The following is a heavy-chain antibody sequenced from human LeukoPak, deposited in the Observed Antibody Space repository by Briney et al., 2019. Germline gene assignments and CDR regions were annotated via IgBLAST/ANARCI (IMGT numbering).Heavy chain of an antibody. Sequence: GGSLRLSCAASGFTVSSHGMHWVRQAPGKGLEWLAGVWSDGTKEDYADSVKGRFTISGDKPKNTLNLQMNSLRVEDTAMFYCARDLSFGSLDFRGQGTQVTVSP. CDR2: VWSDGTKE. CDR1: GFTVSSHG. D-gene: IGHD1-26*01. V-gene: IGHV3-33*01. CDR3: ARDLSFGSLDF. J-gene: IGHJ4*02.